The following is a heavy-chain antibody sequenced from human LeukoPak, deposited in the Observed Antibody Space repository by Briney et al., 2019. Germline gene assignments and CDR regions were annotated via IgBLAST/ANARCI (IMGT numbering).Heavy chain of an antibody. J-gene: IGHJ4*02. Sequence: PGGSLRLSCAASGVTFSSYSMTCVRQAPREGLEWVSSISSSSSYIYYADSVKGRFTISRDNAKNSLYLQMNSLRAEDTAVYYCARISRSGYDYWGQGTLVTVSS. V-gene: IGHV3-21*01. D-gene: IGHD3-22*01. CDR3: ARISRSGYDY. CDR2: ISSSSSYI. CDR1: GVTFSSYS.